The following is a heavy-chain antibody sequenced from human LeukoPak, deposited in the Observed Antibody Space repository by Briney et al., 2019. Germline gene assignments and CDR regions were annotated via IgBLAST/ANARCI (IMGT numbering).Heavy chain of an antibody. D-gene: IGHD1-26*01. CDR3: ALNKVGATIGTLDY. CDR1: GFIVSSNY. J-gene: IGHJ4*02. V-gene: IGHV3-53*01. Sequence: GGSLRLSCAASGFIVSSNYMNWVRQAPGKGLEWVSVIYSGGSTYYADSVKGRFTISRDNSKNTLYLQMNSLRAEDTAVYYCALNKVGATIGTLDYWGQGTLVTVSS. CDR2: IYSGGST.